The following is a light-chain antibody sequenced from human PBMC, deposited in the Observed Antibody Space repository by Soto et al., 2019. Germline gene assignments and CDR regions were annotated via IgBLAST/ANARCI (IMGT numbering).Light chain of an antibody. J-gene: IGKJ4*01. CDR2: ETS. Sequence: DIQMTQSPSTLSASVGDRVTITCRASQTISIWLAWYQQKPGRAPKVLIYETSTLESGVPSRFSGSGSGTEFTLTVSSLQPDDVATYYCQHYNGYPITFGGGTKVEIK. V-gene: IGKV1-5*03. CDR1: QTISIW. CDR3: QHYNGYPIT.